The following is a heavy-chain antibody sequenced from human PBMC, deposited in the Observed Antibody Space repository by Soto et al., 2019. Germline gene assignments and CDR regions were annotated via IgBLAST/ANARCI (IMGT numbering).Heavy chain of an antibody. CDR2: IYPGDSDT. CDR1: GYSFTSYW. V-gene: IGHV5-51*01. D-gene: IGHD6-19*01. Sequence: GESLKISCKGSGYSFTSYWIGWVRQMPGKGLEWMGIIYPGDSDTRYRPSFQGQVTISADKSISTAYLQWSSLKASDTAMYYCARRSVAGDYGMDVWGQGTTVTVSS. J-gene: IGHJ6*02. CDR3: ARRSVAGDYGMDV.